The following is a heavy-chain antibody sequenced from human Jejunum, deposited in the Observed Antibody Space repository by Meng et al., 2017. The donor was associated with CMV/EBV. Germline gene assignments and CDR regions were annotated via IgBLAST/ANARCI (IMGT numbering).Heavy chain of an antibody. Sequence: QGPLQESGPGLVKPSQTLSLTCTVSGGSMSSGDYFWTWIRQPAGKGLEWIGRIYASGSTSYHPSLESRLTISVDTSKNQFSLKMSSVTAADTAVYYCARGRLQSEYFDYWGQGTLVTVSS. D-gene: IGHD5-24*01. CDR3: ARGRLQSEYFDY. V-gene: IGHV4-61*02. CDR1: GGSMSSGDYF. CDR2: IYASGST. J-gene: IGHJ4*02.